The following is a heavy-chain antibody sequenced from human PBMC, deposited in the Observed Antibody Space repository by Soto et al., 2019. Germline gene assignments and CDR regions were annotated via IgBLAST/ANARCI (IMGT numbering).Heavy chain of an antibody. D-gene: IGHD3-10*01. Sequence: WTWIRPPPGKGLEWIGYVYYSGSTNYNPSLKSRVTISVDTSKNQFSLKLSSVTAADTAVYFCARDPQYGSFFDYWGQGTLVTVSS. CDR3: ARDPQYGSFFDY. CDR2: VYYSGST. V-gene: IGHV4-59*01. J-gene: IGHJ4*02.